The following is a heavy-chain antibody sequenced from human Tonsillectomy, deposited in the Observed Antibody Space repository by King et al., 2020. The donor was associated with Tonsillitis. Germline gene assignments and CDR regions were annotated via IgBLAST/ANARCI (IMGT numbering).Heavy chain of an antibody. D-gene: IGHD3-3*02. CDR2: IYSGGST. Sequence: QLVQSGGGLVQPGGSLRLSCAASGFTVSSNYMSWVRQAPGKGLEWVSVIYSGGSTYYADSVKGRFTISRDNSKNTLYLQMNSLRAEDTAVYYCARDPGLASHFDWFDPWGQGTLVTVSS. V-gene: IGHV3-66*01. CDR1: GFTVSSNY. CDR3: ARDPGLASHFDWFDP. J-gene: IGHJ5*02.